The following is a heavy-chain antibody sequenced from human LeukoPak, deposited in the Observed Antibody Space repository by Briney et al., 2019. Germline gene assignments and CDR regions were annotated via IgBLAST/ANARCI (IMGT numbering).Heavy chain of an antibody. CDR3: ARDGYNWGFDY. V-gene: IGHV1-69*05. CDR2: IIPIFGTA. CDR1: GGTFCSYA. Sequence: SVKVSCKASGGTFCSYAITWVRQAPGQGLEWMGGIIPIFGTANYAQKFQGRVTITTDESTSTAYMELSSLRSDDTAVYYCARDGYNWGFDYWGQGTLVTVSS. J-gene: IGHJ4*02. D-gene: IGHD5-24*01.